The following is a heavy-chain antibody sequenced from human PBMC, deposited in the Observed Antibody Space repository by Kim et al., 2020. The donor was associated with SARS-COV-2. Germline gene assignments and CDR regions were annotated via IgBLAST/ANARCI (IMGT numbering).Heavy chain of an antibody. CDR2: IYYSGST. Sequence: SETLSLTCTVSGGSISSYYWSWIRQPPGKGLEWIGYIYYSGSTNYNPSLKSRVTISVDTSKNQFSLKLSSVTAADTAVYYCASEMEQQLVLGYWGQGTLV. D-gene: IGHD6-13*01. CDR3: ASEMEQQLVLGY. CDR1: GGSISSYY. J-gene: IGHJ4*02. V-gene: IGHV4-59*01.